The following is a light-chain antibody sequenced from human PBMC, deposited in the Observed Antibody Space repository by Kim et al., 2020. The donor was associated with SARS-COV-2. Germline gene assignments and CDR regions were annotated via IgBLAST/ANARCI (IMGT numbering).Light chain of an antibody. V-gene: IGLV10-54*01. CDR2: RKK. CDR3: SAWDIGRRSRV. CDR1: SINVSRRA. Sequence: PSATVTWTGDSINVSRRAEAGLKQFHGSPPKVLAYRKKERPSGSPERLSSSRAGATAALTSTGLRANDEADYYCSAWDIGRRSRVFGGGTQLTVL. J-gene: IGLJ3*02.